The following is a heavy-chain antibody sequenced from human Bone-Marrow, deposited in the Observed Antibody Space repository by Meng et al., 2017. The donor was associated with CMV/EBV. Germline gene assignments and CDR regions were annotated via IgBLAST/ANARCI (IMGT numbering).Heavy chain of an antibody. Sequence: GGSLRLSCAASGFTFSSYEMNWVRQAPGKGLEWVSYISSSGSTIYYADSVKGRFTISRDNAKNSLYLQMDSLRAEDTAVYYCARVIESTTVTTNYYYYGMDVWGQGTTVTVSS. D-gene: IGHD4-17*01. J-gene: IGHJ6*02. CDR2: ISSSGSTI. CDR3: ARVIESTTVTTNYYYYGMDV. CDR1: GFTFSSYE. V-gene: IGHV3-48*03.